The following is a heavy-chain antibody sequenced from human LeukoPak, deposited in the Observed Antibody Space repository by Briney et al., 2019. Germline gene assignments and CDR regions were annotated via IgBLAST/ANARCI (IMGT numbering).Heavy chain of an antibody. CDR1: GGTFSSYA. J-gene: IGHJ4*02. CDR2: IIPIFGTA. Sequence: SVKVSCKASGGTFSSYAISWVRQAPGQGLEWMGGIIPIFGTANYAQKFQGRVTITADESTSTAYMELSSLRSEDTAVYYCARGPYYYDSSGYYPEGGYFDYWGQGTLVTASS. CDR3: ARGPYYYDSSGYYPEGGYFDY. V-gene: IGHV1-69*01. D-gene: IGHD3-22*01.